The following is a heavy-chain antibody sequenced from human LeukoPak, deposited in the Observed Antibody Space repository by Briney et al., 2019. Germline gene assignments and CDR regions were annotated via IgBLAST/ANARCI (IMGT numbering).Heavy chain of an antibody. J-gene: IGHJ5*02. CDR2: IIPILGIA. V-gene: IGHV1-69*04. CDR1: GYTFTNYG. Sequence: GASVKVSCKASGYTFTNYGINWVRQAPGQGLEWMGRIIPILGIANYAQKFQGRVTITADKSTSTAYMELSSLRSEDTAVYYCARDMGYGGPGWFDPWGQGTLVTVSS. CDR3: ARDMGYGGPGWFDP. D-gene: IGHD4-23*01.